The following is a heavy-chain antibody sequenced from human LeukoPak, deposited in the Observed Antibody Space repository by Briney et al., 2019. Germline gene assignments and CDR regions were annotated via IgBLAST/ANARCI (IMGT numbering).Heavy chain of an antibody. Sequence: SETLSLTCSVSGAPINSGGHYWSWIRQHPGKGLEWIGYIHYSGSTPYNPSLKSRVTISLDTSKNHFSLKLSSVTAADTAVYYCASALYYYYMDVWGKGTTVTVSS. CDR3: ASALYYYYMDV. CDR1: GAPINSGGHY. CDR2: IHYSGST. J-gene: IGHJ6*03. V-gene: IGHV4-31*03.